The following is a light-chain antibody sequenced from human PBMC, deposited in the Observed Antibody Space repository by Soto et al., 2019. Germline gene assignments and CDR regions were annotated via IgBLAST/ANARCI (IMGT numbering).Light chain of an antibody. Sequence: QSALTQPPSASGSPGQTVTISCTGTSSNVGGYNYVSWYQQHPGKAPKLMIYEVSKRPSGVPDRFSGSKSGNSASLTVPGLQAEDEADYYCRSYAGSSNPVVFGGGTKVTVL. J-gene: IGLJ2*01. CDR2: EVS. CDR1: SSNVGGYNY. CDR3: RSYAGSSNPVV. V-gene: IGLV2-8*01.